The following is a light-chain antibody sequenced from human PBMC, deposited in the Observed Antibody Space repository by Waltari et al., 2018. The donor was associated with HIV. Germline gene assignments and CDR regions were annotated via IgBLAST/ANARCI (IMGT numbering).Light chain of an antibody. CDR3: QQSYSTPYT. CDR1: QSISSY. J-gene: IGKJ2*01. CDR2: AAS. Sequence: DIQMTQSPSSLSASVRDRVTITCQASQSISSYLNWYQQKPGKAPKLLIYAASSLQSGVPSRFSGSGSGTDFTLTISSLQPEDFATFYCQQSYSTPYTFGQGTKLEIK. V-gene: IGKV1-39*01.